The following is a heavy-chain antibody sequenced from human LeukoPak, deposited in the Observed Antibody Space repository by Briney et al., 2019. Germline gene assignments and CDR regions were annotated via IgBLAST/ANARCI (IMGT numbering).Heavy chain of an antibody. V-gene: IGHV4-34*01. CDR1: GGSFSGYY. CDR3: ARGARGYSGYDFDY. CDR2: INHSGST. D-gene: IGHD5-12*01. J-gene: IGHJ4*02. Sequence: PSETLSLTCAVYGGSFSGYYWSWIRQPPGKGLEWIGEINHSGSTNYNPSLKSRVTISVDTSKNQFSLKLSSMTAADTAVYYCARGARGYSGYDFDYWGQGTLVTVSS.